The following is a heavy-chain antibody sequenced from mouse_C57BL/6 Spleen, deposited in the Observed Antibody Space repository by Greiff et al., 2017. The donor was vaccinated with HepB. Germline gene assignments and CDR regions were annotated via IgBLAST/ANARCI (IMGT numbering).Heavy chain of an antibody. V-gene: IGHV6-3*01. Sequence: EVKVEESGGGLVQPGGSMKLSCVASGFTFSNYWMNWVRQSPEKGLEWVAQIRLKSDNYATHYAESVKGRFTISRDDSKSSVYLQMNNLRAEDTGIYYCTDAGYYWYFDVWGTGTTVTVSS. CDR2: IRLKSDNYAT. J-gene: IGHJ1*03. D-gene: IGHD2-2*01. CDR1: GFTFSNYW. CDR3: TDAGYYWYFDV.